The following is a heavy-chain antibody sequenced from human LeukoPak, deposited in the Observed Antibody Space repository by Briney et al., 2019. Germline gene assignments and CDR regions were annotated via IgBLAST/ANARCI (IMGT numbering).Heavy chain of an antibody. D-gene: IGHD6-13*01. CDR3: ARVTNSSSWYWYFDY. CDR1: GGSISSYY. V-gene: IGHV4-59*01. Sequence: SETLSLTCTVSGGSISSYYWSWIRQPPGKGLEWIGYIYYSGSTNYNPSLKSRVTISVDTSKNQFSLKLSSVTAADTAVYYCARVTNSSSWYWYFDYWAREPWSPSPQ. J-gene: IGHJ4*02. CDR2: IYYSGST.